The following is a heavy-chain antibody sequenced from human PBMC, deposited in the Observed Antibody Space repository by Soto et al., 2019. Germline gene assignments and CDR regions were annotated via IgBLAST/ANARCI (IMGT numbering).Heavy chain of an antibody. J-gene: IGHJ6*02. D-gene: IGHD3-3*01. CDR3: ARLRFLEWLLGYYYGMDV. Sequence: QVQLQESGPGLVKPSQTLSLTCTVSGGSISSGDHHWSGIRQQPGKGLEWIGYIYFSGSTYYNPSLKSRVTISVNTSKNQFSLRLTSVTAADTAVYYCARLRFLEWLLGYYYGMDVWGQGTTVTVSS. CDR1: GGSISSGDHH. V-gene: IGHV4-31*03. CDR2: IYFSGST.